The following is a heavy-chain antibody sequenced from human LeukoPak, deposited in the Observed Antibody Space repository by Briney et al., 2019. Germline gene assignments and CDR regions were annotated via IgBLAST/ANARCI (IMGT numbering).Heavy chain of an antibody. CDR2: IYYSGST. Sequence: SETLSLTCTVSGGSISGYYWSWVRQPPGKGLEWIGYIYYSGSTNYNPSLKSRVTLSVDTSKDQFSLELSSVTAADTAVYYCARHAHYYDSSGYYFHFDSWGQGTLVTVSS. D-gene: IGHD3-22*01. J-gene: IGHJ4*02. V-gene: IGHV4-59*08. CDR1: GGSISGYY. CDR3: ARHAHYYDSSGYYFHFDS.